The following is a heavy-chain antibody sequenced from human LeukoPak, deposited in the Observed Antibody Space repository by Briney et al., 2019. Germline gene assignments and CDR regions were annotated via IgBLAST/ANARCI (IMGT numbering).Heavy chain of an antibody. D-gene: IGHD2-2*01. Sequence: GESLKISCKGSGYSFTCYWIGWVRQMAGKGLEGMGIIYPGDSATRYSPSFQGQVTISADKSISTAYLQWSSLKASETAMYYCARVVAASSVFDYWGQGTLVTVSS. CDR1: GYSFTCYW. J-gene: IGHJ4*02. CDR2: IYPGDSAT. CDR3: ARVVAASSVFDY. V-gene: IGHV5-51*01.